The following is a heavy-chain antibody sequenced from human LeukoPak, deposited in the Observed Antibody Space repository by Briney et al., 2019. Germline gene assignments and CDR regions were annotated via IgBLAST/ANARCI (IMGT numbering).Heavy chain of an antibody. V-gene: IGHV3-23*01. D-gene: IGHD4-23*01. J-gene: IGHJ4*02. CDR1: GFIFARYA. Sequence: GGSLRLSCTTSGFIFARYAMAWVRQSPGKGLEWVSTISASGADTYYADSVRGRFTISRDNSRNALYLQLSRLRVDDTAFYYCPKPLLTPGNWGPGTLVTVSS. CDR2: ISASGADT. CDR3: PKPLLTPGN.